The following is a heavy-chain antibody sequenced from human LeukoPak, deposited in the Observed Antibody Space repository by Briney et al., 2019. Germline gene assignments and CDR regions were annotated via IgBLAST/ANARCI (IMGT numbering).Heavy chain of an antibody. D-gene: IGHD5-18*01. CDR2: VNEDGSEK. J-gene: IGHJ6*02. Sequence: PGGSLRLSCAVSGFTFSTYWMTWVRQAPGKGLKWVASVNEDGSEKYLVDSVKGRFTISRDNAKNSLFLQLHSLSAEDTAVYYCARYEYSYVYGMDVWGQGTTVTVSS. V-gene: IGHV3-7*05. CDR1: GFTFSTYW. CDR3: ARYEYSYVYGMDV.